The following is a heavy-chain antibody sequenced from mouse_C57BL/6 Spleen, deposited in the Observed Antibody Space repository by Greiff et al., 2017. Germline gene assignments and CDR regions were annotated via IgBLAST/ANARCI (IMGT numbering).Heavy chain of an antibody. CDR2: INPNNGGT. V-gene: IGHV1-26*01. CDR1: GYTFTDYY. CDR3: ARGRGYFDV. J-gene: IGHJ1*03. Sequence: EVQLQQSGPELVKPGASVKISCKASGYTFTDYYMNWVKQSHGKSLEWIGDINPNNGGTSYNQKFKGKATLTVDKSSSTAYMELRSLTSEDSAVYYCARGRGYFDVWGTGTTGTVSS.